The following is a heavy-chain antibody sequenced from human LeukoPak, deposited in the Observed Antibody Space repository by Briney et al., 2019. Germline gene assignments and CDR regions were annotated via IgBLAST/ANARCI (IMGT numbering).Heavy chain of an antibody. V-gene: IGHV5-51*01. D-gene: IGHD3-22*01. CDR2: IYPDDSNA. J-gene: IGHJ4*02. Sequence: GESLKISCKGSGYSLTTYWIGWVRQMPGKGLEWMGIIYPDDSNARYSPSFQGQVTISADKSISTAYLQWSSLKASDTAMYYCARHYYDDSGYSCFDYWGQGTLVTVSS. CDR3: ARHYYDDSGYSCFDY. CDR1: GYSLTTYW.